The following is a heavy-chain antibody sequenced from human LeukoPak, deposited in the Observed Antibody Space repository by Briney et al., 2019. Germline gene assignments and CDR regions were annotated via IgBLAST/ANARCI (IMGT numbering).Heavy chain of an antibody. CDR3: ARAESFRRNDVFGY. CDR2: INPNSGGT. Sequence: GASVKVSCKASGYTFTGYYMHWVRQAPGQGLEWMGWINPNSGGTNYAQKFQGRVTMTRDTSIGTAYMELSRLRSDDTAVYYCARAESFRRNDVFGYWGQGTLVTVSS. CDR1: GYTFTGYY. D-gene: IGHD1-1*01. V-gene: IGHV1-2*02. J-gene: IGHJ4*02.